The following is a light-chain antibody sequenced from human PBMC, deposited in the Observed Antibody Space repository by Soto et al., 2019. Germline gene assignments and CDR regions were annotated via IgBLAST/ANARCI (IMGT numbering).Light chain of an antibody. CDR2: AVS. J-gene: IGLJ1*01. CDR3: SCYTSDSSYV. Sequence: VPTKPASGSGLPEQSTPISCTGTRSDVGLYDYVSWYQQHPGKAPQLMIYAVSNRPSGVSNRFSASKYGNTASLFISGLQAEDEADYYCSCYTSDSSYVFGSGTKVTVL. V-gene: IGLV2-14*01. CDR1: RSDVGLYDY.